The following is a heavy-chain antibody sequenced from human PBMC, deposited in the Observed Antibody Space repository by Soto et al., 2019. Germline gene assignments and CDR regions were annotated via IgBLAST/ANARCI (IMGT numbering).Heavy chain of an antibody. CDR1: GYTLTELS. D-gene: IGHD3-22*01. V-gene: IGHV1-24*01. J-gene: IGHJ4*02. Sequence: ASVKVSCKVSGYTLTELSMHWVLQAPGKGLEWMGGFDPEDGETIYAQKFQGRVTMTEDTSTDTAYMELSSLRSEDTAVYYCATSVYYYDSSGYPFDYWGQGTLVTVSS. CDR3: ATSVYYYDSSGYPFDY. CDR2: FDPEDGET.